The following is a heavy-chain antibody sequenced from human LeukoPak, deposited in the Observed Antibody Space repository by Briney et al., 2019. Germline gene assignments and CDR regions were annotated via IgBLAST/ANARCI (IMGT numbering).Heavy chain of an antibody. CDR1: GYTFTSYD. CDR3: AAEYHDSSYYYGMGV. V-gene: IGHV1-8*01. J-gene: IGHJ6*02. CDR2: MNPNSGNT. Sequence: GASVKVSCKASGYTFTSYDINWVRQATGQGLEWMGWMNPNSGNTGYAQKFQGRVTMTRNTSISTAYMELSSLRSEDTAVYYCAAEYHDSSYYYGMGVWGQGTTVTVSS. D-gene: IGHD2/OR15-2a*01.